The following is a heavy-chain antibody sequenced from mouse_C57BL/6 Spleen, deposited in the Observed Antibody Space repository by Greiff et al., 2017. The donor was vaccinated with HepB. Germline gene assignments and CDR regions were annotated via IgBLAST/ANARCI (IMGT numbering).Heavy chain of an antibody. CDR2: INPYNGGT. V-gene: IGHV1-19*01. CDR1: GYTFTDYY. D-gene: IGHD2-4*01. J-gene: IGHJ3*01. CDR3: AREDDYDRFAY. Sequence: VQLKQSGPVLVKPGASVKMSCKASGYTFTDYYMNWVKQSHGKSLEWIGVINPYNGGTSYNQKFKGKATLTVDKSSSTAYMELNSLTSEDSAVYYCAREDDYDRFAYWGQGTLVTVSA.